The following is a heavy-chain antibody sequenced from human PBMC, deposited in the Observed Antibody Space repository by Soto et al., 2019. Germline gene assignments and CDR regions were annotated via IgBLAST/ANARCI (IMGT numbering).Heavy chain of an antibody. D-gene: IGHD1-20*01. V-gene: IGHV3-23*01. CDR3: AKDRVPDGIYSSDY. Sequence: VGSLRLSCAVSGFSFLDFSMNWFRKAPGQGLEWVSFIDLSGTTTYYRDSVKGRFTMSKDKSRKTVYLQMNSLRVEDTAIYYRAKDRVPDGIYSSDYWGQGALVTVSS. J-gene: IGHJ4*02. CDR1: GFSFLDFS. CDR2: IDLSGTTT.